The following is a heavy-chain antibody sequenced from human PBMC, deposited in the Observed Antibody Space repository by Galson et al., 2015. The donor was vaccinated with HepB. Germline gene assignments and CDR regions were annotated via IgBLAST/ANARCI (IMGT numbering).Heavy chain of an antibody. Sequence: SLRLSCAASGFTFEDYAMHWVRQAPGKGLEWVSGISWNSGTIGYADSVKGRFTISRDYAKNSLYLQMSGLRAADTALYFCAKDIQGGDSFWYFDVWGLGTLVTVYS. CDR2: ISWNSGTI. CDR3: AKDIQGGDSFWYFDV. J-gene: IGHJ2*01. D-gene: IGHD2-21*02. V-gene: IGHV3-9*01. CDR1: GFTFEDYA.